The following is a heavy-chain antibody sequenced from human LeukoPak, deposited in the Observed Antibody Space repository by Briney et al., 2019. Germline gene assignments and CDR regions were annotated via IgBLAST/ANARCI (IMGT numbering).Heavy chain of an antibody. CDR3: AKGGTYAFDI. CDR1: GFTFDDYA. CDR2: ISWNSGSI. D-gene: IGHD3-16*01. Sequence: SLRLSCAASGFTFDDYAMHWVRQAPGKGLEWVSGISWNSGSIGYADSVKGRFTISRDNAKNSLYLQMNSLRAEDMALYYCAKGGTYAFDIWGQGTMVTVSS. J-gene: IGHJ3*02. V-gene: IGHV3-9*03.